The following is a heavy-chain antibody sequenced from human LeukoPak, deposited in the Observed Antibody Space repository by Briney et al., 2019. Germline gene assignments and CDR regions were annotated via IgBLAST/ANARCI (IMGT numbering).Heavy chain of an antibody. Sequence: SVKVSCKATRDTINNYGVSWVRQAPGQGLEWVGGFIPVFAPINYTQKFQGRIAITTDESTNTAYMELSSLRSEDTAVYFCATAALEHWAQGTWVIVSS. J-gene: IGHJ4*02. D-gene: IGHD3-3*02. V-gene: IGHV1-69*05. CDR1: RDTINNYG. CDR3: ATAALEH. CDR2: FIPVFAPI.